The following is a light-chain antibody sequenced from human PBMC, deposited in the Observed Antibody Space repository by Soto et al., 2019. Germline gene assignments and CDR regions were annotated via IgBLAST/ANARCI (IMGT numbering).Light chain of an antibody. Sequence: EIVLTQSPGTLSLSPGERATLSCRASQSVSSSYLAWYQQKPGQAPRLLIYHTSNRATGIPARFSGSGSGTDFTLTISSLEPEDFAVYYCHQRQSWPRTFGQGTKVEIK. CDR1: QSVSSSY. V-gene: IGKV3D-20*02. CDR2: HTS. CDR3: HQRQSWPRT. J-gene: IGKJ1*01.